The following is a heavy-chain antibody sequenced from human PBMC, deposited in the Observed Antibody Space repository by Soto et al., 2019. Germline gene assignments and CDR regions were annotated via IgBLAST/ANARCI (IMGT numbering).Heavy chain of an antibody. D-gene: IGHD3-22*01. CDR1: GFTFSSYG. V-gene: IGHV3-30*18. CDR2: ISYDGSNK. Sequence: PGGSLRLSCAASGFTFSSYGMHWVRQAPGKGLEWVAVISYDGSNKYYADSVKGRFTISRDNSKNTLYLQMNSLRAEDTAVYYCAKDHYDSSGYLDYWGQGTLVTAPQ. J-gene: IGHJ4*02. CDR3: AKDHYDSSGYLDY.